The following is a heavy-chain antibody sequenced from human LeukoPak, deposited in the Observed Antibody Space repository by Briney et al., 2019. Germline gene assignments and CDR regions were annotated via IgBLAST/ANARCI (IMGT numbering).Heavy chain of an antibody. CDR2: INSDGSST. D-gene: IGHD6-19*01. V-gene: IGHV3-74*01. CDR1: GFTFSSYW. CDR3: ARGQWLVSHWYFDL. Sequence: GGSLRLSCAASGFTFSSYWMYWVRQAPGKGLVWVARINSDGSSTNYADSVKGRFTISRDNAKNTLYLQMNSLRAEDTAVYYCARGQWLVSHWYFDLWGRGTLVTVSS. J-gene: IGHJ2*01.